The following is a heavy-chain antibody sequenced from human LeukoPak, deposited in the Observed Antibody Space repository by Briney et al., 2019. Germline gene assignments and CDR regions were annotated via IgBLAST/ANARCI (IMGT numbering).Heavy chain of an antibody. V-gene: IGHV4-59*01. CDR1: GGSTSEYY. D-gene: IGHD1-14*01. J-gene: IGHJ6*02. Sequence: SETLSLTCSVSGGSTSEYYWNWIRQPPGKGLEWIGNINYSGSTNYNPSLKSRVTTSVDTSKNQFSLKLNSVTASDTAVYYYSRDLIDTGSYYYYGMDVWGQGTTVTVSS. CDR2: INYSGST. CDR3: SRDLIDTGSYYYYGMDV.